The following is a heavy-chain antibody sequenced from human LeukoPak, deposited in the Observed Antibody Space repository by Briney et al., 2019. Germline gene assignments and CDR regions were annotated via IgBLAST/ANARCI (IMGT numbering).Heavy chain of an antibody. CDR3: ANDKRFHMDV. D-gene: IGHD1-1*01. V-gene: IGHV3-74*01. CDR1: GFTFRMYW. CDR2: INSDASNT. J-gene: IGHJ6*02. Sequence: GGSLRLSCVASGFTFRMYWMHWVRQVPGKGLVWVSRINSDASNTTYADSVKGRFTISRDNAKNTLYLQMNNLRAEDTAVYYCANDKRFHMDVWGQGTTVTVSS.